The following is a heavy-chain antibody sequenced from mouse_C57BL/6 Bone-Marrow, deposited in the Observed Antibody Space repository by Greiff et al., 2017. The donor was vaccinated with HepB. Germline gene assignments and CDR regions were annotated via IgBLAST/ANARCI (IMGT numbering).Heavy chain of an antibody. CDR3: ASSTMVRRMDY. J-gene: IGHJ4*01. CDR1: GYAFSSYW. CDR2: IYPGDGDT. D-gene: IGHD2-2*01. Sequence: QVQLKQSGAELVKPGASVKISCKASGYAFSSYWMNWVKQRPGKGLEWIGQIYPGDGDTNYNGKFKGKATLTADKSSSTAYMQLSSLPSEDSAVYCCASSTMVRRMDYWGQGTSVTVSS. V-gene: IGHV1-80*01.